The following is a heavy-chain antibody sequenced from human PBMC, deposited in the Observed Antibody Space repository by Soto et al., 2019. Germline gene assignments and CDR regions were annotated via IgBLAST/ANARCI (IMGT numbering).Heavy chain of an antibody. CDR1: GYTFTSYD. Sequence: QVQLVQSGAEVRKPGASVKVSCKASGYTFTSYDINWVRQATGQGLEWMGWMNPNSGNTGYAQKFQGRVTMTRNTPKSTAYMERSSLRSEDTAVYYCARAKGRITICGVVTPRDYGMDVWGQGTTVTVSS. J-gene: IGHJ6*02. CDR2: MNPNSGNT. V-gene: IGHV1-8*01. CDR3: ARAKGRITICGVVTPRDYGMDV. D-gene: IGHD3-3*01.